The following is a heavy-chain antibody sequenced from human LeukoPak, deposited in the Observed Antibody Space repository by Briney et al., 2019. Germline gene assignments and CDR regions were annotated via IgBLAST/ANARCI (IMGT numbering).Heavy chain of an antibody. V-gene: IGHV1-46*01. D-gene: IGHD6-19*01. CDR1: GYTFTSYY. CDR2: INPSGGST. CDR3: AIDPSIAVAGTKWWFGGMDV. Sequence: ASVKVSCKASGYTFTSYYMHWVRQAPGQGLEWMGIINPSGGSTSYAQKFQGRVTMTRDTSTSTVYMELSSLRSEDTAVYYCAIDPSIAVAGTKWWFGGMDVWGQGTTVTVSS. J-gene: IGHJ6*02.